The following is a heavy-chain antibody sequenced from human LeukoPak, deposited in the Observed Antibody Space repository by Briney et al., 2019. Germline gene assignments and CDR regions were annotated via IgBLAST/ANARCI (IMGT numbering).Heavy chain of an antibody. J-gene: IGHJ5*02. D-gene: IGHD2-2*01. CDR2: IYYSGST. CDR3: ARARQLLSCWFDP. V-gene: IGHV4-30-4*01. CDR1: GGSISSGDYY. Sequence: SETLSLTCTVSGGSISSGDYYWSWIRQPPGKGLEWIGYIYYSGSTYYNPSLKSRVTISVDTSKNQFSLKLSSVTAADTAVYYCARARQLLSCWFDPWGQGTLVTVSS.